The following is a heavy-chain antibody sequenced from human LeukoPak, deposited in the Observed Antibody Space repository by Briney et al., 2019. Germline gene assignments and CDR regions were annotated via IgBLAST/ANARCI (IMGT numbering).Heavy chain of an antibody. D-gene: IGHD5-18*01. CDR3: ARGRSGYSYGYFGYLSDY. CDR2: IIPIFGTA. CDR1: RGTFSSYA. V-gene: IGHV1-69*13. Sequence: SVKVSCKASRGTFSSYAISWVRPATGQGLEWMGGIIPIFGTANYAQKLQGRVPITADESTSTAYMELSSLRSEDTAVYYCARGRSGYSYGYFGYLSDYWGQGTLVTVSS. J-gene: IGHJ4*02.